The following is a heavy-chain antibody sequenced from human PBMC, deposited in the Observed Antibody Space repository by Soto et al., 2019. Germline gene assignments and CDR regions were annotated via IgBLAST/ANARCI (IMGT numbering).Heavy chain of an antibody. CDR3: ARGDFDIVVVPAAYFDY. CDR2: INSDGNST. CDR1: GFTFSSYW. Sequence: GGSLRLSCAASGFTFSSYWMHWVRQAPGKGLVWVSRINSDGNSTSYADSVKGRFTISRDNAKNTLYLQMNSLRAEDTAVYYCARGDFDIVVVPAAYFDYWGQGTLVTVSS. D-gene: IGHD2-2*01. J-gene: IGHJ4*02. V-gene: IGHV3-74*01.